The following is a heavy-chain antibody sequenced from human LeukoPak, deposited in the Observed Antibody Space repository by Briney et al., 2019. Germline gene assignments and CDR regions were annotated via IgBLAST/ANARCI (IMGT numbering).Heavy chain of an antibody. J-gene: IGHJ5*02. CDR1: GYSISSGYY. D-gene: IGHD5-12*01. Sequence: SETLSLTCTVSGYSISSGYYWGWIRQPPGKGLEWIGSIYHSGSTYYNPSLKSRVTISLDTSQNQFSLKLSSVTAADTAVYYCARAHERGPTIKEKWFDPWGQGTLVTVSS. CDR2: IYHSGST. CDR3: ARAHERGPTIKEKWFDP. V-gene: IGHV4-38-2*02.